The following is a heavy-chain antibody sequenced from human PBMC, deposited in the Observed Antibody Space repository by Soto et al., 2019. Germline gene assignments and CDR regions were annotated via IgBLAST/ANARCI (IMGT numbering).Heavy chain of an antibody. D-gene: IGHD6-19*01. CDR1: GFTFTSYA. J-gene: IGHJ4*02. V-gene: IGHV3-23*01. CDR3: AKEEAYSSGWGSCDY. CDR2: ISGSGVST. Sequence: EVQLLESGGGLVQPGGSLRVSCAASGFTFTSYAMSWVRQAPGKGLEWVSAISGSGVSTYYADSVKGRFTISRDNSKNTLFLQMNSLRAEDTAVYYCAKEEAYSSGWGSCDYWGQGTLVTVSS.